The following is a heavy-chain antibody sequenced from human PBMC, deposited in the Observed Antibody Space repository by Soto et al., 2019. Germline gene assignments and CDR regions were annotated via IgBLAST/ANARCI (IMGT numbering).Heavy chain of an antibody. J-gene: IGHJ4*02. Sequence: GGSLRLSCAASGFTVSGNYMSWVRQAPGKGLEWVSVIYSGGSTYYADSVKGRFTISRDNSKNTLYLQMNSLRAEDTAVYYCASSPNYYDSSGYYFGFDYWGQGTLVTVSS. CDR2: IYSGGST. V-gene: IGHV3-53*01. D-gene: IGHD3-22*01. CDR1: GFTVSGNY. CDR3: ASSPNYYDSSGYYFGFDY.